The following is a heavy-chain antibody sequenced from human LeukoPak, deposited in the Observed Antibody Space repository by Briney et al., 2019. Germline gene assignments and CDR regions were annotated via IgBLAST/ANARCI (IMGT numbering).Heavy chain of an antibody. CDR2: IYYSGST. CDR3: ASDPTRTDCGGDCYSPYWYFDL. D-gene: IGHD2-21*02. CDR1: GGSISSSSYY. Sequence: PSETLSLTCTVSGGSISSSSYYWGWIRQPPGKGLEWIGSIYYSGSTYYNPSLKSRVTISVDTSKNQFSLKLSSVTAADTAVYYCASDPTRTDCGGDCYSPYWYFDLWGRGTLVTVSS. V-gene: IGHV4-39*01. J-gene: IGHJ2*01.